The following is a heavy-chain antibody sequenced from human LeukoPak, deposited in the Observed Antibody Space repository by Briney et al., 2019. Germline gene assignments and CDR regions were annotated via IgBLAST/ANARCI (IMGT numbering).Heavy chain of an antibody. CDR1: GFTFNEFW. D-gene: IGHD2/OR15-2a*01. V-gene: IGHV3-74*01. Sequence: GGSLRLSCAASGFTFNEFWMFWVRQVPGKGLMWVSRINGVGTATTYADTVKGRFTISRDNAKKTLYLQMNGLRDENTAIYYCTRDLRNKGLDPWGQGTLVTVSS. CDR3: TRDLRNKGLDP. CDR2: INGVGTAT. J-gene: IGHJ5*02.